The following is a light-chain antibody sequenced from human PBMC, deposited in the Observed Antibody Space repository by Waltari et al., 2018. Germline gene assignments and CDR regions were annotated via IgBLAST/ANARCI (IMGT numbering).Light chain of an antibody. Sequence: EIVLTQSPGTLSLSPGERATLSCRASQSVAKNYLAWYQQKPGQAPRLLIYDASSRATGSPDRVSGRGSGTDFTLTISRLEPEDFAVYYCQQYATSPITFGLGTRLEIK. CDR2: DAS. CDR3: QQYATSPIT. CDR1: QSVAKNY. V-gene: IGKV3-20*01. J-gene: IGKJ5*01.